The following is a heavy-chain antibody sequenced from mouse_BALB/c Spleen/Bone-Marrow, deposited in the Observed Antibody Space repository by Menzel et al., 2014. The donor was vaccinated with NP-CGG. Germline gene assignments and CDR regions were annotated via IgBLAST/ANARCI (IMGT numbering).Heavy chain of an antibody. V-gene: IGHV1-69*02. CDR2: IDPSDSYI. D-gene: IGHD3-1*01. CDR3: ARWGYLDY. Sequence: QVQLKQSGAESAKPGASVRLSCKASGYTFTRFYIHWVKQRPGQDLERIGEIDPSDSYINYNQKFKGKATLTVDKSSSTAYMQLSSLTSEDSALYYCARWGYLDYWGQGTTLTVSS. J-gene: IGHJ2*01. CDR1: GYTFTRFY.